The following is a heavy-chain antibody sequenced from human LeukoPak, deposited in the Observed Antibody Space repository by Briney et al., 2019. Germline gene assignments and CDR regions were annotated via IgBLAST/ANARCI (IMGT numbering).Heavy chain of an antibody. V-gene: IGHV3-30*02. D-gene: IGHD6-13*01. CDR1: GFTFSSYG. Sequence: GGSLRLSCAASGFTFSSYGIHWVRQAPGKGLEWVAFIRYDGNNKYYADSVKGRFTISRDNSKNTLYLQMSSLRAEDTAVYYCALYSSTSGWFDPWGQGTLVTVSS. J-gene: IGHJ5*02. CDR3: ALYSSTSGWFDP. CDR2: IRYDGNNK.